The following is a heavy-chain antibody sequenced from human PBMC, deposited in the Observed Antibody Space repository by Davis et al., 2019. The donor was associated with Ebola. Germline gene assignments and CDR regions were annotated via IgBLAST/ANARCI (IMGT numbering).Heavy chain of an antibody. J-gene: IGHJ4*02. D-gene: IGHD1-1*01. V-gene: IGHV1-18*04. Sequence: ASVTVSCKASGYTFTSYYMHWVRQAPRQGLEWMGWINPHNGNTNYAQNVQGRVTMTTDTSTSTAYMEVGILRSDDTAVYYCARAQFPTTSDHWGQGTLVTVSS. CDR3: ARAQFPTTSDH. CDR2: INPHNGNT. CDR1: GYTFTSYY.